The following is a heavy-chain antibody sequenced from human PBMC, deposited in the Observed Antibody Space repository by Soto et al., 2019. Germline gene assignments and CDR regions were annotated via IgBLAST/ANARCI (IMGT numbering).Heavy chain of an antibody. Sequence: GASVKVSCKASGGTFSSYAISWVRQAPGQGLEWMGGIIPIFGTTKHAQKFQGRVTSTADESTSTVYMELSRLTSEDTALYYCARNNYYDSSGYYYFDYWRQGTLVTVSS. CDR2: IIPIFGTT. J-gene: IGHJ4*02. CDR3: ARNNYYDSSGYYYFDY. CDR1: GGTFSSYA. D-gene: IGHD3-22*01. V-gene: IGHV1-69*13.